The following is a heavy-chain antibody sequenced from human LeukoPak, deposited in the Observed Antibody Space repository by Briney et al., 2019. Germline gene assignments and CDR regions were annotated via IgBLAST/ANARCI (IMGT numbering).Heavy chain of an antibody. CDR3: ATDI. J-gene: IGHJ3*02. CDR2: ISSSGSPI. Sequence: GGSLRLSCAASGFTFSRYAINWVRQAPGKGLEWISYISSSGSPIYYADSVKGRFTIFRDNAKNSLYLQMTSLRAEDTAVYYCATDIWGQGTMVTVSS. V-gene: IGHV3-48*03. CDR1: GFTFSRYA.